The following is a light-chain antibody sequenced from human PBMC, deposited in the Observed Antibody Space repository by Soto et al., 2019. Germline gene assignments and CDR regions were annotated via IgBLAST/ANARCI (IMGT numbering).Light chain of an antibody. CDR3: CSYAGSYTYV. V-gene: IGLV2-11*01. CDR1: SSDVGGYNY. J-gene: IGLJ1*01. Sequence: QSALTQPRSVSGSPGQSVTISCTGTSSDVGGYNYVSWYQQHPDKAPRLMIYDVSKRPSGVPDRFSGSKSGNTASLTISGLQAEDEADYYCCSYAGSYTYVFGTGTKVT. CDR2: DVS.